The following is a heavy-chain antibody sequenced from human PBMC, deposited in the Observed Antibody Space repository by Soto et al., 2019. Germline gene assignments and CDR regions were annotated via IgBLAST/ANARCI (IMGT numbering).Heavy chain of an antibody. V-gene: IGHV1-69*06. CDR3: ARRTGLASRLASPAYYGLDV. CDR2: IIPIFDKP. J-gene: IGHJ6*02. Sequence: QVHLVQSGAEVKTPGSSVKVSCEASGGSFYNYAVTWVRQAPGQGLEWVGSIIPIFDKPNFAHKFQGRLTITADKSTSIAYMELNSLTSGDTAVYYCARRTGLASRLASPAYYGLDVWGQGTTVIVSS. D-gene: IGHD6-6*01. CDR1: GGSFYNYA.